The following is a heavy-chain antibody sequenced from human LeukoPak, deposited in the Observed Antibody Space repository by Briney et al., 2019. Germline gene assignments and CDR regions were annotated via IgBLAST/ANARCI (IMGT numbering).Heavy chain of an antibody. Sequence: SETLSLTCAVYGGSFSGYYWSWIRQHPGKGLEWIGEINHSGSTNYNPSLKSRVTISVDTSKNQFSLKLSSVTAADTAVYYCAREIFGSGSYPDFWGQGTLVTVSS. CDR1: GGSFSGYY. CDR2: INHSGST. J-gene: IGHJ4*02. D-gene: IGHD3-10*01. CDR3: AREIFGSGSYPDF. V-gene: IGHV4-34*01.